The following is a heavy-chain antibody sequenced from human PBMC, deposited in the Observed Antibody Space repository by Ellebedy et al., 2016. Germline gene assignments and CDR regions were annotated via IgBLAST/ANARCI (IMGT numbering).Heavy chain of an antibody. CDR1: GASISSGIYY. CDR2: MSYTGDT. Sequence: SETLSLTXTVSGASISSGIYYWTWIRQHPGKGLEWIGYMSYTGDTYYTPSLKSRVAISVDTSKNQFSLKLTSVTAADTAIYYCVRGSTYYRNTDWGQGSLVTVFS. D-gene: IGHD3-22*01. V-gene: IGHV4-31*03. J-gene: IGHJ4*02. CDR3: VRGSTYYRNTD.